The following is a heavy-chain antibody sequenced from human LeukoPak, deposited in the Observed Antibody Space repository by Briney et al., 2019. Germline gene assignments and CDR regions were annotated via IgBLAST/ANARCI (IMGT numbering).Heavy chain of an antibody. Sequence: PGGSLRLSCAASGFTFRGFAMGWLRQTPGKGLEWVSAISGGGDGTQYADSVKGRFTISKDNSKSTVYLQMNSLRADDTAVYYCAKALRGGILTGYYVDYWGQGSLVTVSS. V-gene: IGHV3-23*01. CDR3: AKALRGGILTGYYVDY. D-gene: IGHD3-9*01. J-gene: IGHJ4*02. CDR1: GFTFRGFA. CDR2: ISGGGDGT.